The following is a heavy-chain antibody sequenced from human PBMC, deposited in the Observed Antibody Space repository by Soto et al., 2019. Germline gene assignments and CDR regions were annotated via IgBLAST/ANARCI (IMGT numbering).Heavy chain of an antibody. CDR2: INAGNGNT. CDR3: ARGPGGPDGPGDY. J-gene: IGHJ4*02. Sequence: XVKVSGKASGYTFTSYAMHRVRHAPGQRLEWMGWINAGNGNTKYSQKFQGRVTITRDTSASTAYMELSSLRSEDTAVYYCARGPGGPDGPGDYWGQGTLVTVSS. D-gene: IGHD2-15*01. CDR1: GYTFTSYA. V-gene: IGHV1-3*01.